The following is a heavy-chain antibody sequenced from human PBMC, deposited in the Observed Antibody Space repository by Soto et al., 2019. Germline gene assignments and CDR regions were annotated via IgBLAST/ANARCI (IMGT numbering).Heavy chain of an antibody. J-gene: IGHJ4*02. V-gene: IGHV4-30-4*01. D-gene: IGHD3-22*01. Sequence: PSETLSLTCTVSGGSISSGDYYWSWIRQPPGKGLEWIGYIYYSGSTYYNPSLKSRVTISVDTSKNQFSLKLSSVTAADTAVYYCARVGVYYYDSSGYFDYWGQGTLVTVSS. CDR2: IYYSGST. CDR1: GGSISSGDYY. CDR3: ARVGVYYYDSSGYFDY.